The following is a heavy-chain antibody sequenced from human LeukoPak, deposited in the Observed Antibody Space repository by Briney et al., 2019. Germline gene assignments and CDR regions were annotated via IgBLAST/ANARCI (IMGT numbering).Heavy chain of an antibody. CDR3: ASGQGGNPLTYFDY. D-gene: IGHD4-23*01. Sequence: GGALRLSCAASGFTFSSYNMNWVRPAPGKGLGWVSSISSSSSYIYYADSVKGRFTISRDNAKNSLYLQMNSLRAEDTAVYYCASGQGGNPLTYFDYWGQGTLVTVSS. V-gene: IGHV3-21*01. CDR2: ISSSSSYI. J-gene: IGHJ4*02. CDR1: GFTFSSYN.